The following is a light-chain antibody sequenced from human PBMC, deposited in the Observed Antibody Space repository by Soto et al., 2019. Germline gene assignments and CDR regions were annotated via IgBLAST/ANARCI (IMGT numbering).Light chain of an antibody. CDR1: KLGDKY. V-gene: IGLV3-1*01. J-gene: IGLJ2*01. CDR3: QAWDNSTVV. Sequence: SYELTQPPSVSVSPGQTASITCSGDKLGDKYACWYQQKPGQSPVLVIYQDNRRPSGIPERFSGSNSGNTATLTISGTQAMDEAHYYCQAWDNSTVVFGGGTKLTVL. CDR2: QDN.